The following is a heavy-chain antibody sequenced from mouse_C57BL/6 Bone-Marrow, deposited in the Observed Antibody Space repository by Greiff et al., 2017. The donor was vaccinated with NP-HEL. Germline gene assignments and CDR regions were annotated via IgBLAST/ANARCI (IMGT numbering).Heavy chain of an antibody. D-gene: IGHD1-1*01. Sequence: VQLQQSGAELVKPGASVKLSCTASGFNIKDYYMHWVKQRTEQGLEWIGRIDPEDGETKYAPKFQGKATITADTSSNTAYLQLSSLTSEDTAVYYGARHPFITTVVAPHAMDDWGQGTSVTVSS. J-gene: IGHJ4*01. CDR3: ARHPFITTVVAPHAMDD. CDR1: GFNIKDYY. CDR2: IDPEDGET. V-gene: IGHV14-2*01.